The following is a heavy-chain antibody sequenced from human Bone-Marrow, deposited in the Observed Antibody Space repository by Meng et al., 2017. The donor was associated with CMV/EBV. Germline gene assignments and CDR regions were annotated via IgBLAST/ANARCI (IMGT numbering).Heavy chain of an antibody. CDR3: ARVLGPYNWFDP. Sequence: CKASGYTFTSYYMHWGRQAPGQGLEWMGIINPSGGSTSYAQKFQGRVTMTRDTSTSTVYMELSSLRSEDTAVYYCARVLGPYNWFDPWGQGTLVTVSS. CDR2: INPSGGST. V-gene: IGHV1-46*01. CDR1: GYTFTSYY. J-gene: IGHJ5*02.